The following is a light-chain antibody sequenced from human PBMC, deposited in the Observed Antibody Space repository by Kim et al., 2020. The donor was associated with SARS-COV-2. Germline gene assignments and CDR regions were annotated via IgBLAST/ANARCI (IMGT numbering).Light chain of an antibody. CDR3: LQDYTYPWT. CDR1: QDVGKD. J-gene: IGKJ1*01. Sequence: ASVGETITIPCRASQDVGKDLGWYQQKPGTAPRLLIYAAMILHSGLPSRFSGRGSGTDFTLTISSLQPEDCATYFCLQDYTYPWTLGQGTKVDIK. V-gene: IGKV1-6*01. CDR2: AAM.